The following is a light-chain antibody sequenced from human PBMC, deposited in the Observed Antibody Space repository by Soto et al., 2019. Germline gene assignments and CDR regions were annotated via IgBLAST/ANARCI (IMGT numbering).Light chain of an antibody. Sequence: QSVLTQPSSVSGAPGQTVTISCTGSSSNIGAEYDVHWYQQLPGGAPKLLIYESSDRLSGVPDRFSGSKSGASASLAITGLQAEDEANYYCQSYDSSLSVVVFGGGTKVTVL. V-gene: IGLV1-40*01. CDR2: ESS. J-gene: IGLJ2*01. CDR3: QSYDSSLSVVV. CDR1: SSNIGAEYD.